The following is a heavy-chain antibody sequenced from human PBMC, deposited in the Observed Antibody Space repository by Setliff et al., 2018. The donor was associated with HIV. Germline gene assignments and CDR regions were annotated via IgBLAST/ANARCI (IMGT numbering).Heavy chain of an antibody. J-gene: IGHJ5*02. D-gene: IGHD6-19*01. CDR3: AKRAFGSGRFDP. V-gene: IGHV4-61*05. CDR1: VGSICSSSSY. Sequence: SETLSLTCTVSVGSICSSSSYWGWIRQPPGKGLEWIGHIYNSESTKYNPSLKSRVTISVDTSKNQFSLKLISVTAADTAVYYCAKRAFGSGRFDPWGQGTLVTVSS. CDR2: IYNSEST.